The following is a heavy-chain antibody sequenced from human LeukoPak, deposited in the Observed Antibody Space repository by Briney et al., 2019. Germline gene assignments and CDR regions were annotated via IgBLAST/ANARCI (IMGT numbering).Heavy chain of an antibody. J-gene: IGHJ4*02. V-gene: IGHV3-23*01. CDR1: GFNFSNYG. CDR2: ISGSGGST. Sequence: GGSLRLSCAAYGFNFSNYGMSWVRQAPGKGLEWVSAISGSGGSTYYADSVKGRFTISRDNSKNTLYLQMNSLRAEDTAVYYCARDPNTPPRGVFDYWGQGTLVTVSS. D-gene: IGHD1-26*01. CDR3: ARDPNTPPRGVFDY.